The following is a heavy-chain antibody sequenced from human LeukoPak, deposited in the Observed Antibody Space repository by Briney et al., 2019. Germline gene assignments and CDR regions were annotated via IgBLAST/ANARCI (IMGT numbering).Heavy chain of an antibody. CDR2: INHSGST. J-gene: IGHJ4*02. V-gene: IGHV4-34*01. D-gene: IGHD2-2*01. CDR1: GETFSGYY. Sequence: SETLSLTCAVYGETFSGYYWSWIRQPPGKGLEWIGEINHSGSTHYNPSLKSRVTISLDTSKNQFSLKLSSVTAADTAVYYCASTERCSTTCPLDYWGQGTLVTVSS. CDR3: ASTERCSTTCPLDY.